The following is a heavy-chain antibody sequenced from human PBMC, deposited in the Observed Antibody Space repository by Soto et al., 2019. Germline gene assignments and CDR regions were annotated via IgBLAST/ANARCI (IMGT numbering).Heavy chain of an antibody. CDR2: IYYSGST. CDR1: GGSISSGGYY. CDR3: SRDTKRGAEGPYYDSSGSSR. V-gene: IGHV4-31*03. D-gene: IGHD3-22*01. J-gene: IGHJ4*02. Sequence: PSETLSLTCTVSGGSISSGGYYWSWIRQHPGKGLEWIGYIYYSGSTYYNPSLKSRVTISVDTSKNQFSLKMSSVTAADTAVYYCSRDTKRGAEGPYYDSSGSSRWGQGTLVTVSS.